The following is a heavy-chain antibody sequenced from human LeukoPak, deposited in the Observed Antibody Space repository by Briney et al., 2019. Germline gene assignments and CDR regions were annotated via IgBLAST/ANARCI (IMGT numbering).Heavy chain of an antibody. V-gene: IGHV4-59*01. CDR1: GGSISTYY. CDR3: ARVLSPGYSNAFDI. D-gene: IGHD2/OR15-2a*01. J-gene: IGHJ3*02. Sequence: PSETLSLTCTVSGGSISTYYWSWIRQPPGKGLEWIGYIYYNGNSNYNPSLKSRVTISVDTSKNQFSLKLNSVTAADTAVYYCARVLSPGYSNAFDIWGQGTMVTVSS. CDR2: IYYNGNS.